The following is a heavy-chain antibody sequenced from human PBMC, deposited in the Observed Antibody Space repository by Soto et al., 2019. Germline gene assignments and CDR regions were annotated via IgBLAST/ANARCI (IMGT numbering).Heavy chain of an antibody. D-gene: IGHD6-13*01. CDR3: AKENQHLVHDY. CDR1: GFTFRNYG. V-gene: IGHV3-30*18. J-gene: IGHJ4*02. Sequence: GGSLRLSCAAPGFTFRNYGMHWVRQAPGKGLEWVAVISHDGSDKYYADSMKGRFIISRDNSENTLFLNMNSLKPEDTAVYYCAKENQHLVHDYWGQGTLVTVSS. CDR2: ISHDGSDK.